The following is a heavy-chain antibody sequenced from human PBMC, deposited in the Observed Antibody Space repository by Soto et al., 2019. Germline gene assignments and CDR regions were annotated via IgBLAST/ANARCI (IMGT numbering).Heavy chain of an antibody. D-gene: IGHD3-3*01. J-gene: IGHJ6*04. CDR3: AGDDFFCEGGRGAGVALAV. CDR2: ISHDARNK. Sequence: PGGSRRLSSAAAGLTFSSYGMHWVRQAPGKGLEWVAVISHDARNKYYADSVKGRFTISRDNSKNSLYLQMNSLRAEDTAVYYSAGDDFFCEGGRGAGVALAVWGKGTTVTFSP. CDR1: GLTFSSYG. V-gene: IGHV3-30*03.